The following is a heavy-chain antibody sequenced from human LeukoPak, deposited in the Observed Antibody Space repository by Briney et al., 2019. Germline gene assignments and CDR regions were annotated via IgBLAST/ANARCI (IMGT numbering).Heavy chain of an antibody. CDR3: ARDEVGPFDY. D-gene: IGHD1-26*01. CDR2: FNPNSGGT. Sequence: ASVKVSCKASGYTFTDYYMHWLRQAPGQGLEWMGWFNPNSGGTNYAQKFQGRVTMTRDTSISTAYMELSSLRADDTAVYYCARDEVGPFDYWGQGTLVTVSS. CDR1: GYTFTDYY. V-gene: IGHV1-2*02. J-gene: IGHJ4*02.